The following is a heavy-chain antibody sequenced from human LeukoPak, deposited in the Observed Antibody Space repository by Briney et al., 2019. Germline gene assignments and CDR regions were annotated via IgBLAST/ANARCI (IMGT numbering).Heavy chain of an antibody. Sequence: SETLSLTCTVSGGSISSSSYYWGWIRQPPGTGLEWIGSIYYSGSTYYNPSLKSRVTISVDTSKNQFSLKLSSVTAADTAVYYCARLERGDYYGSGSYDWFDPWGQGTLVTVSS. V-gene: IGHV4-39*01. CDR1: GGSISSSSYY. J-gene: IGHJ5*02. CDR2: IYYSGST. D-gene: IGHD3-10*01. CDR3: ARLERGDYYGSGSYDWFDP.